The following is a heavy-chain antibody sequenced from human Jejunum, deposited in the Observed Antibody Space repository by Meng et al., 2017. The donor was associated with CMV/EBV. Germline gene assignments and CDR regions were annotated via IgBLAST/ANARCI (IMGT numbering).Heavy chain of an antibody. J-gene: IGHJ4*02. D-gene: IGHD3-9*01. Sequence: QVQLVQAGAEVKKPGAYVKVSCKASGYTFTDYYIHWLRQAPGQGPEWLGWINPKNGGTNSAQRFKDRVTMTRDTSISTAYMEPSRLRSDDTAVYYCARDLEMMLTAYYYWGQGTLVTVSS. V-gene: IGHV1-2*02. CDR3: ARDLEMMLTAYYY. CDR1: GYTFTDYY. CDR2: INPKNGGT.